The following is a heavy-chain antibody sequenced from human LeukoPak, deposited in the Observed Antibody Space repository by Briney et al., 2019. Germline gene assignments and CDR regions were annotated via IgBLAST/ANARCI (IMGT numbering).Heavy chain of an antibody. CDR3: SRELGGSYFYY. CDR1: GYTFSSYY. Sequence: ASVKVSCKASGYTFSSYYIHWVRQAPGQGLEWMGVNNPSGGRTTYAQKFQGRVTMTRDTSTSTAYMDLSSLRSDDTAVYYCSRELGGSYFYYWGQGTLVTVSS. V-gene: IGHV1-46*01. J-gene: IGHJ4*02. D-gene: IGHD1-26*01. CDR2: NNPSGGRT.